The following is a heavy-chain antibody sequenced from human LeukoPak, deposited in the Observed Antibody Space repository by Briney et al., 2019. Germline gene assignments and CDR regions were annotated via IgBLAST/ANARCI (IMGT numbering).Heavy chain of an antibody. CDR1: GGTFSSYA. D-gene: IGHD1-26*01. J-gene: IGHJ6*04. Sequence: GASVTVSCKASGGTFSSYAISWVRQAPGQGLEWKGGIIPIFGTANYAQKFQGRVTITTDESTSTAYMELSSLRSEDTAVYYCASRRNSQDSGSYIGMDVWGKGTTVTVSS. V-gene: IGHV1-69*05. CDR2: IIPIFGTA. CDR3: ASRRNSQDSGSYIGMDV.